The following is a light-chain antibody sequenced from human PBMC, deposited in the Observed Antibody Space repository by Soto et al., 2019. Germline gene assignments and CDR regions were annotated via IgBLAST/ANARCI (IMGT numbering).Light chain of an antibody. J-gene: IGKJ1*01. CDR1: QSVSSN. V-gene: IGKV3-15*01. CDR2: GAS. Sequence: IEMTQSPATLSVSPGERATLSCRASQSVSSNLVWYQQKPGQAPRLLIYGASTRVTGIPARFSGSGSGTELTLTISSLQSEDFAVYYCQQYHNWWTFGQGTKV. CDR3: QQYHNWWT.